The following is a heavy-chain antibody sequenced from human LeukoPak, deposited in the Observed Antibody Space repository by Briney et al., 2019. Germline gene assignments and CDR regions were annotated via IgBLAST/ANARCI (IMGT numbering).Heavy chain of an antibody. Sequence: SETLSLTCTVSGGSITTHYWTWIRQPPGKGLEWIGYIYNSGSSNYTPSLESRVTISVDTSKNQFSLKLTSVTAADTAVYYCARFRDGYRAPDWGQGTLVTVSS. J-gene: IGHJ4*02. CDR3: ARFRDGYRAPD. CDR1: GGSITTHY. V-gene: IGHV4-59*11. D-gene: IGHD5-24*01. CDR2: IYNSGSS.